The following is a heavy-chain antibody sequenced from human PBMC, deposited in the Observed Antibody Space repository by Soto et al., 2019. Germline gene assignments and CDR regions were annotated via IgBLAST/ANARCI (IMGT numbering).Heavy chain of an antibody. CDR2: TYYRSKWYN. Sequence: KQSQTLSLTCAISGDSVSSNSAAWNWIRQSPSRGLEWLGRTYYRSKWYNDYAVSVKSRITINPDTSKNQFSLQLNSVTPEDTAVYYCARVPYYYDSSGPYGMDVWGQGTTVTVSS. D-gene: IGHD3-22*01. V-gene: IGHV6-1*01. CDR3: ARVPYYYDSSGPYGMDV. J-gene: IGHJ6*02. CDR1: GDSVSSNSAA.